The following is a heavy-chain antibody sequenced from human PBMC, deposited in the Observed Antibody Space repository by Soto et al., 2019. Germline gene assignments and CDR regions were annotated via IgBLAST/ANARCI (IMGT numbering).Heavy chain of an antibody. Sequence: GGSLRLSCAASGFTFSSYSMNWVRQAPGKGLEWVSYISSSSSTIYYADSVKGRFTISRDNAKNSLYLQMNSLRAEDTAVYYCAKDSLLRFLEWSIFDYWGQGTLVTVSS. J-gene: IGHJ4*02. CDR3: AKDSLLRFLEWSIFDY. D-gene: IGHD3-3*01. CDR2: ISSSSSTI. V-gene: IGHV3-48*01. CDR1: GFTFSSYS.